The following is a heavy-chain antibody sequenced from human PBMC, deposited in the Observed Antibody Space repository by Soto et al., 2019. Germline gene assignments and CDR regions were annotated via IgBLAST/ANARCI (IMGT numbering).Heavy chain of an antibody. V-gene: IGHV4-30-2*01. CDR2: IYHSGST. J-gene: IGHJ3*02. CDR1: GDSISSGGYS. Sequence: PSETLSLTCAVSGDSISSGGYSWSWIRQPPGKGLEWIGYIYHSGSTYYNPSLKSRFTISVVRSNNQFSLKLSSVTASDTAVYYCARIELRVSDFDIWGQGTMVTVSS. D-gene: IGHD1-7*01. CDR3: ARIELRVSDFDI.